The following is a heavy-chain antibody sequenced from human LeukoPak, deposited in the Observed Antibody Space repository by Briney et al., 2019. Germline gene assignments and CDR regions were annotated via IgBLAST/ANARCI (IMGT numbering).Heavy chain of an antibody. CDR2: ISHDGSNK. D-gene: IGHD6-19*01. CDR3: AVVATRDIAVAGIEDY. J-gene: IGHJ4*02. V-gene: IGHV3-30*03. CDR1: GFTFSSYG. Sequence: GGSLRLSCAASGFTFSSYGMHWVRQAPGKGLEWVAVISHDGSNKYYADSVKGRFTISRDNSKNTLYLQMNSLRAEDTAVYYCAVVATRDIAVAGIEDYWGQGTLVTVSS.